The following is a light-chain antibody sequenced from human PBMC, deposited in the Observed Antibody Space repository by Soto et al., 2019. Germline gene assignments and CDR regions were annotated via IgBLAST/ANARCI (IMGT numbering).Light chain of an antibody. J-gene: IGLJ2*01. CDR1: SSDVGSYNL. Sequence: QSALTQPASVSGSPGQSITISCTGTSSDVGSYNLVSWYRQHPGKAPKLMIYEDSKRPSGVSNRFSGSKSGNTASLTISGLQAEDEGDYFCCSYTRSNSLVFGGGTKLTVL. CDR2: EDS. CDR3: CSYTRSNSLV. V-gene: IGLV2-14*02.